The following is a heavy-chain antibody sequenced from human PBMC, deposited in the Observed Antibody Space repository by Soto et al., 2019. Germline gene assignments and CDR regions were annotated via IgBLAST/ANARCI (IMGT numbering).Heavy chain of an antibody. CDR3: ASYTYYDFWSGYLFFDN. Sequence: SQTLSLTCTVSGGSISSSSYYWGWIRQPAGKGLEWIGSIYYSGSTYYNPSLKSRVTISVDTSKNQFSLKLSSVTAADTSVYYCASYTYYDFWSGYLFFDNWGQGTLVTVSS. D-gene: IGHD3-3*01. CDR1: GGSISSSSYY. J-gene: IGHJ4*02. V-gene: IGHV4-39*01. CDR2: IYYSGST.